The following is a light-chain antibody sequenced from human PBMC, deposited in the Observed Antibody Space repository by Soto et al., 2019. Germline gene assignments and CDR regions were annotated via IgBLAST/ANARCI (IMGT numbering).Light chain of an antibody. CDR1: QHIFNF. CDR3: QQYNELVT. CDR2: DSS. Sequence: DIPMTQSPSSLSASVGDRVTITCQASQHIFNFLNWYQQKPGKAPKLLIYDSSKLATGVPRRFSGGGSGTDFTLTITSLQPEDVATYHCQQYNELVTFGGGTKVDIK. V-gene: IGKV1-33*01. J-gene: IGKJ4*01.